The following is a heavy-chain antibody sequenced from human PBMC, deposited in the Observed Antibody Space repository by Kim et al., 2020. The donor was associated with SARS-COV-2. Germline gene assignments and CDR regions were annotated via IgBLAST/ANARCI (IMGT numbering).Heavy chain of an antibody. V-gene: IGHV5-51*01. J-gene: IGHJ3*02. CDR2: IYPGDPDT. CDR1: GYSFTSYW. Sequence: GESLKISCKGSGYSFTSYWIGWVRQMPGKGLEWMGIIYPGDPDTRYSPSFQGQVTISADKSISTAYLQWSSLKASDTAMYYCYLYYDSSGYYKDAFDIWGQGTMVTVSS. D-gene: IGHD3-22*01. CDR3: YLYYDSSGYYKDAFDI.